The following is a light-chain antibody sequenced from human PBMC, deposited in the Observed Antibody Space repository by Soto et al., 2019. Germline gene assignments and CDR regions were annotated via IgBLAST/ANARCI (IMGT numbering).Light chain of an antibody. V-gene: IGKV1-5*01. J-gene: IGKJ5*01. CDR3: QQYQTYAT. Sequence: DIQMTQSPSTLSASVGDRVSITCRASQNIRSLLAWYQQKPGKAPKVLIYDAPSLGSGVPSRFSGSGSGTEFTLTISSLQPDDFATYFCQQYQTYATFGQGTRLEIK. CDR2: DAP. CDR1: QNIRSL.